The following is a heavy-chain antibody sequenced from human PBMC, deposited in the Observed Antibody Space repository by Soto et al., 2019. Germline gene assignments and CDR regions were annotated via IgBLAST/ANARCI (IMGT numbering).Heavy chain of an antibody. CDR1: GGSFSGYY. D-gene: IGHD2-2*01. CDR2: INHSGST. CDR3: ARVVPAALIDY. J-gene: IGHJ4*02. V-gene: IGHV4-34*01. Sequence: SETLSLTCAVYGGSFSGYYWSWIRQPPGKGLEWIGEINHSGSTNYNPSLKSRVTISVDTSKNQFSLKLSSVTAADTAVYYCARVVPAALIDYWGQGTLVTVSS.